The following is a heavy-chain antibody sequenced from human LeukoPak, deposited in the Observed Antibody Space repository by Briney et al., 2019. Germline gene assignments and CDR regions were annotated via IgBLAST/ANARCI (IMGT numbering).Heavy chain of an antibody. D-gene: IGHD3-22*01. CDR3: ARGEYESSGYRSEAFDI. CDR1: GGSISSYY. V-gene: IGHV4-59*01. CDR2: IYYSGST. Sequence: SETLSLTCTVSGGSISSYYWSWIRQPPGKGLEWIGYIYYSGSTNYNPSLKSRVTISVDTSKNQFSLKLSSVTAADTAMYYCARGEYESSGYRSEAFDIWGQGTMVTASS. J-gene: IGHJ3*02.